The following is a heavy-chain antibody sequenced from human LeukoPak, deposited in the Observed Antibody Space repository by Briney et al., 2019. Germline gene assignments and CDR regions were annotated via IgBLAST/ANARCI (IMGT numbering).Heavy chain of an antibody. D-gene: IGHD3-10*01. CDR3: ARGYGSGSYRYYYYYMDV. V-gene: IGHV4-34*01. J-gene: IGHJ6*03. CDR2: INHSGST. Sequence: PSETLSLTCAVYGGSFSGYYWRWVRQPPGKGLEWIGEINHSGSTNYNPSLKSRVTISVDTSKNQFSLKLSSVTAADTAVYYCARGYGSGSYRYYYYYMDVWGKGTTVTVSS. CDR1: GGSFSGYY.